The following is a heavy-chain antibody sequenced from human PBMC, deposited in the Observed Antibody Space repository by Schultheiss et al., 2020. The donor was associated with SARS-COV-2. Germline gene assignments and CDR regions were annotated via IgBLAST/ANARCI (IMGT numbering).Heavy chain of an antibody. V-gene: IGHV3-30*01. D-gene: IGHD3-10*01. CDR2: ISYDGSNK. CDR1: GFTFSSYA. J-gene: IGHJ6*02. Sequence: GESLKISCAASGFTFSSYAMHWVRQAPGKGLEWVAVISYDGSNKYYADSVKGRFTISRDNSKNTLYLQMNSLRAEDTAVYYCARDSIGVLSRGDYYYGMDVWGQGTTVTVSS. CDR3: ARDSIGVLSRGDYYYGMDV.